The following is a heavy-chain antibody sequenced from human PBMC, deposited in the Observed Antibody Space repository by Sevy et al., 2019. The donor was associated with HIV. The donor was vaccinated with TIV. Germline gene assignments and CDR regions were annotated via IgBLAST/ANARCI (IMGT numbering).Heavy chain of an antibody. J-gene: IGHJ6*02. Sequence: SDTLSLTCAVYGGSFSGYYWSWIRQPPGKGLEWIGEINHSGSTNYNPSLKSRVTISVDTSKNQFSLKLSSVTAADTAVYYCARSYYDFWSGYYYYYYYGMDVWGQGTTVTVSS. D-gene: IGHD3-3*01. CDR1: GGSFSGYY. CDR2: INHSGST. V-gene: IGHV4-34*01. CDR3: ARSYYDFWSGYYYYYYYGMDV.